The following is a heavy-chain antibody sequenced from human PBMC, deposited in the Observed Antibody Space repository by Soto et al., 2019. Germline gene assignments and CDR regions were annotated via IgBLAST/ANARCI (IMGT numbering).Heavy chain of an antibody. Sequence: ASVKVSCKGSGYTFINYYMHWVRKAPGQGFEWMGRISSTSGGTNYGQKFQGRVMMTWDTSRKTAYXELSSLMSEDTAVYYCARPPGYISDWYYFELWGQGTQVTVSS. J-gene: IGHJ1*01. CDR2: ISSTSGGT. CDR1: GYTFINYY. V-gene: IGHV1-2*02. CDR3: ARPPGYISDWYYFEL. D-gene: IGHD6-19*01.